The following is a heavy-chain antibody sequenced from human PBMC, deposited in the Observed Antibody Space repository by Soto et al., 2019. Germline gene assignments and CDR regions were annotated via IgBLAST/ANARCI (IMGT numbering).Heavy chain of an antibody. CDR2: ISGTGDTI. Sequence: GGSLRLSCAASGFTFSTYAMSWVRQAPGKGLEWVSSISGTGDTIYYADSVKGRFTISRDNSKNTLYLQMSSLRAEDTALYYCANGRFSLGFYWGQGTLVTVSS. V-gene: IGHV3-23*01. CDR3: ANGRFSLGFY. CDR1: GFTFSTYA. J-gene: IGHJ4*02. D-gene: IGHD3-16*01.